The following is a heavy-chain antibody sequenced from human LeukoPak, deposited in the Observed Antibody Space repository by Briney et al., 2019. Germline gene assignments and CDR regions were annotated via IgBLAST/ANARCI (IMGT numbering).Heavy chain of an antibody. Sequence: GGSLRLSCAASGFTFSSYSMYWVRQAPGKGLEWVSSISSSSSYIYYADSVKGRFTISRDNAKNSLYLQMNSLRAEGTAVYYCARDIAHYSQLERRSGAFDIWGQGTMVTVSS. V-gene: IGHV3-21*01. CDR1: GFTFSSYS. D-gene: IGHD1-1*01. J-gene: IGHJ3*02. CDR3: ARDIAHYSQLERRSGAFDI. CDR2: ISSSSSYI.